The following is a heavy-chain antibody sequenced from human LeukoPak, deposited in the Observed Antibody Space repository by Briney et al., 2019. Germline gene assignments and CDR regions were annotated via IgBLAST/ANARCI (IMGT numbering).Heavy chain of an antibody. CDR2: IKSKIDGGTT. CDR3: TTDASSAYYDTSGYYKY. CDR1: GFTFSNAW. D-gene: IGHD3-22*01. Sequence: PGGSLRLSCAVSGFTFSNAWMSWVRQAPGKGLEWVGRIKSKIDGGTTDYAAPVKGRFSISRDDSENTLFLQMNSLKTEDTAVYYCTTDASSAYYDTSGYYKYWGQGTLVTVSP. J-gene: IGHJ4*02. V-gene: IGHV3-15*01.